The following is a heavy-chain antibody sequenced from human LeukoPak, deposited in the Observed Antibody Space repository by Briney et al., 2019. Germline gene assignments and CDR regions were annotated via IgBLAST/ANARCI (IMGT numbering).Heavy chain of an antibody. CDR3: ARGRTYYDFWSGYEGFNY. CDR1: GGSFSGYY. CDR2: INHSGST. J-gene: IGHJ4*02. Sequence: SETLSLTCAVYGGSFSGYYWSWIRQPPGKGLEWIGEINHSGSTNYNPSLKSRVTISVDTSKNQFSLKQSSVTAADTAVYYCARGRTYYDFWSGYEGFNYWGQGTLVTVSS. D-gene: IGHD3-3*01. V-gene: IGHV4-34*01.